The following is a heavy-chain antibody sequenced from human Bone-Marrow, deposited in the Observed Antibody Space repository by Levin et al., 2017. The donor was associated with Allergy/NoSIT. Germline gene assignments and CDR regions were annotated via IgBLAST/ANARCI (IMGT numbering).Heavy chain of an antibody. J-gene: IGHJ6*03. CDR2: IIPIFGTA. D-gene: IGHD2-15*01. CDR3: ARALFPGGYCSGGSCYNYDYMDV. Sequence: ASVKVSCKASGGTFSSYAISWVRQAPGQGLEWMGGIIPIFGTANYAQKFQGRVTITADKSTSTAYMELSSLRSEDTAVYYCARALFPGGYCSGGSCYNYDYMDVWGKGTTVTVSS. CDR1: GGTFSSYA. V-gene: IGHV1-69*06.